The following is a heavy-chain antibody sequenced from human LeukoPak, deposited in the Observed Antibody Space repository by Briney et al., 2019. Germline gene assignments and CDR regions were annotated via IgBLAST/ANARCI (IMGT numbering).Heavy chain of an antibody. Sequence: PGGSLRLSCAASGFTFSSYGMNWVRQAPGKGLEWVSYISSSGSTIYYADSVKGRFTISRDNAELQMNSLRAEDTAVYYCARDLYYYDSSGYRYYYYMDVWGKGTTVTISS. CDR1: GFTFSSYG. CDR2: ISSSGSTI. D-gene: IGHD3-22*01. V-gene: IGHV3-48*04. CDR3: ARDLYYYDSSGYRYYYYMDV. J-gene: IGHJ6*03.